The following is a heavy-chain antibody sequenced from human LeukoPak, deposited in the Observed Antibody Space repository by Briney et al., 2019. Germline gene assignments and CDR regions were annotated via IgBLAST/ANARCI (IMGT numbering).Heavy chain of an antibody. Sequence: PSETLSLTCAVYGGSFSGYYWSWIRQPPGKGLEWIGEINHSGSTNYNPSLKSRVTISVDTSKNQFSLTLSSVTAADTAVFYFSRAPYSSGWYGTAGYFDYWGQGTLVTVSS. CDR3: SRAPYSSGWYGTAGYFDY. CDR2: INHSGST. CDR1: GGSFSGYY. V-gene: IGHV4-34*01. D-gene: IGHD6-19*01. J-gene: IGHJ4*02.